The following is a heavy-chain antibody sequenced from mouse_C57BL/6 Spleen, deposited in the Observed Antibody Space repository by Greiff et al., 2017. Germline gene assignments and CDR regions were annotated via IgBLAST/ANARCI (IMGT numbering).Heavy chain of an antibody. Sequence: VKLMESGPGLVQPSQSLSITCTVSGFSLTSYGVHWVRQSPGKGLEWLGVIWSGGSTDYNAAFISRLSISKDNSKSQVFFKMISLQADDTAIYYCARNSGTRDYFDYWGQGTTLTVSS. J-gene: IGHJ2*01. V-gene: IGHV2-2*01. CDR3: ARNSGTRDYFDY. CDR1: GFSLTSYG. CDR2: IWSGGST. D-gene: IGHD4-1*01.